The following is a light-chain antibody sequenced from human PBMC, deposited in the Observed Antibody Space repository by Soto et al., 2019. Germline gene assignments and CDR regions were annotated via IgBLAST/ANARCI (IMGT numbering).Light chain of an antibody. J-gene: IGLJ2*01. Sequence: NFMLTQPHSVSESPGKTVTISCTRSSGSIASNYVQWYQQRPGSSPTTVIYGDNQRPSGVPDRFSGSIDSSSNTASLTISGLKTEDEADYYCQYYATSSVVFGGGTKLTVL. CDR2: GDN. CDR1: SGSIASNY. CDR3: QYYATSSVV. V-gene: IGLV6-57*01.